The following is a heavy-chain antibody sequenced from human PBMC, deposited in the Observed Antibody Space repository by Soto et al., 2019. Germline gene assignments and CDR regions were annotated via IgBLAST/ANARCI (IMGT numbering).Heavy chain of an antibody. D-gene: IGHD2-21*02. CDR2: ISGSGGST. CDR3: AKDGFGGDSRGGGDNWFDP. V-gene: IGHV3-23*01. Sequence: GGSLRLSCAASGFTFSSYAMSWVRQAPGKGLEWVSAISGSGGSTYYADSVKGRFTISRDNSKNTLYLQMNSLRAEDTAVYYCAKDGFGGDSRGGGDNWFDPWGQGTLVTVSS. J-gene: IGHJ5*02. CDR1: GFTFSSYA.